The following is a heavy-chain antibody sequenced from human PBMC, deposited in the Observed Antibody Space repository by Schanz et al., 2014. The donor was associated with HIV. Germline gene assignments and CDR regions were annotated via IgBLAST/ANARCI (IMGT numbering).Heavy chain of an antibody. D-gene: IGHD6-6*01. CDR1: TFTFNNYD. V-gene: IGHV3-23*01. J-gene: IGHJ6*02. CDR3: ASTEYPYTTSSDYYYGMDV. CDR2: ISGSGGST. Sequence: EVQLLESGGGLVQPGGSLRLSCAASTFTFNNYDMGWVRQAPGKGLEWVSAISGSGGSTYYADSVKGRFTISRDNSKNTLYLQMNSLRAEDTAVYYCASTEYPYTTSSDYYYGMDVWGQGTTVTVSS.